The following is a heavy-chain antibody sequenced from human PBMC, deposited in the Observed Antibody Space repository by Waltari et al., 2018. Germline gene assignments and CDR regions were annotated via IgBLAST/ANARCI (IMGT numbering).Heavy chain of an antibody. CDR3: ARSYYDYVWGSYRPYYFDY. Sequence: QVQLQESGPGLVKPSETLSLTCAVSGYSISSGYYWGWIRQPPGKGLEWIGSIYHSGSTYYNPSLKIRVTISVDTSKNQFSLKLSSVTAADTAVYYCARSYYDYVWGSYRPYYFDYWGQGTLVTVSS. CDR2: IYHSGST. J-gene: IGHJ4*02. V-gene: IGHV4-38-2*01. CDR1: GYSISSGYY. D-gene: IGHD3-16*02.